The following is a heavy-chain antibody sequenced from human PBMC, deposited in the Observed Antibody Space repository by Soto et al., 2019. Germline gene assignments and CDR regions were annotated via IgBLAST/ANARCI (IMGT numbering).Heavy chain of an antibody. Sequence: GGSLILSCAASGFTFSSYGMHWVRQAPGKGLEWVAVIWYDGSNKYYADSVKGRFTISRDNSKNTLYLQMNSLRAEDTAVYYCARYSPSYYYYGMDVWGQGTTVTVSS. V-gene: IGHV3-33*01. CDR2: IWYDGSNK. J-gene: IGHJ6*02. CDR3: ARYSPSYYYYGMDV. CDR1: GFTFSSYG. D-gene: IGHD5-18*01.